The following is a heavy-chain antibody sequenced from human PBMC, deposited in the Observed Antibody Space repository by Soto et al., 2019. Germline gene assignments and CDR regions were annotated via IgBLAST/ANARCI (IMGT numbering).Heavy chain of an antibody. D-gene: IGHD3-3*01. CDR1: GGSISSSSYY. J-gene: IGHJ5*02. CDR3: ARHLGYDFWSGYQGGWFDP. CDR2: IYYSGST. V-gene: IGHV4-39*01. Sequence: SETLSLTCTVSGGSISSSSYYWGWIRQPPGKGLEWIGSIYYSGSTYYNPSLKSRVTISVVTYKNHFSLKLSSVNAADTAVYYCARHLGYDFWSGYQGGWFDPWGQGTLVTVSS.